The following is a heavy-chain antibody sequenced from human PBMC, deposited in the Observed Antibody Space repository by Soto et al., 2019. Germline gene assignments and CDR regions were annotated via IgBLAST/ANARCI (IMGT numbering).Heavy chain of an antibody. CDR1: GFIFSSYG. V-gene: IGHV3-30*18. J-gene: IGHJ4*02. CDR2: ISYDGSNK. D-gene: IGHD4-17*01. CDR3: AKSDDSDIIFDY. Sequence: QVQLVESGGGVVQPGRSLRLSCAASGFIFSSYGIHWVRQAPGKGLEWVAVISYDGSNKLYADSVKGRFTISSDNSKNVVYLQMNSLRAEDTAVYYCAKSDDSDIIFDYWGQGTLVTVSS.